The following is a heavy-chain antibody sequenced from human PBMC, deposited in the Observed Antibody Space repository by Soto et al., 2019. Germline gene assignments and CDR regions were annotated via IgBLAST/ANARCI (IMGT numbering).Heavy chain of an antibody. D-gene: IGHD3-16*02. CDR3: ARGRRSYDYIWGSYPKNPRWVFDY. CDR2: INHSGST. Sequence: SETLSLTCAVYGGSFSGYYLSWIRQPPGKGLEWIGEINHSGSTNYNPSLKSRVTISVDTSKNQFSLKLSSVTAADTAVYYCARGRRSYDYIWGSYPKNPRWVFDYWGQGTLVTVSS. J-gene: IGHJ4*02. V-gene: IGHV4-34*01. CDR1: GGSFSGYY.